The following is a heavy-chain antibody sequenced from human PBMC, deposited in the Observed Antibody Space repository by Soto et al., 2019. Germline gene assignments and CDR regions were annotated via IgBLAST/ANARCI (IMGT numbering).Heavy chain of an antibody. J-gene: IGHJ5*02. Sequence: GGSLRLSCAASGFTLSNYWMHWVRQAPGKGLEWVSRINYDGSSTTYADSVKGRFTISRDNAKNTVYLQMDSLRAEDTAVYYCARLGLEYSTSAGGYHWFDPTGQRTLVTVSS. D-gene: IGHD2-2*01. CDR3: ARLGLEYSTSAGGYHWFDP. CDR1: GFTLSNYW. V-gene: IGHV3-74*03. CDR2: INYDGSST.